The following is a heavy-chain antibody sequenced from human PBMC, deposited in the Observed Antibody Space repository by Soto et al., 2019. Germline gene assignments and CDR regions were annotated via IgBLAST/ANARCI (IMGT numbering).Heavy chain of an antibody. CDR2: IYYTGSP. V-gene: IGHV4-59*01. J-gene: IGHJ4*02. CDR1: GDSINNYY. D-gene: IGHD6-13*01. Sequence: SETLSLTCTVSGDSINNYYWSWIRQPPGKRLEWIGYIYYTGSPTYSPSLESRVTMSVDTSKNQFSLKLNSVNAADTAVYYCAKYRRTEAEGFTLDYWGRGTRVTVSS. CDR3: AKYRRTEAEGFTLDY.